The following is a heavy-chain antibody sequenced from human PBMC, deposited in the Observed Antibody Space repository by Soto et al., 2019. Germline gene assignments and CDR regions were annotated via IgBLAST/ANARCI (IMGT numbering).Heavy chain of an antibody. D-gene: IGHD3-3*01. CDR2: ISAYNGNT. J-gene: IGHJ3*02. CDR1: GYTFTSYG. V-gene: IGHV1-18*01. Sequence: QVPLVQSGAEVKKPGASVKVSCKASGYTFTSYGISWVRQAPGQGLEWMGWISAYNGNTNYAQKLQGRVTMTTDTSTSTAYMELRSLRSDDTAVYYCARVGGAYYDFWSGYSDAFDIWGQGTMVTVSS. CDR3: ARVGGAYYDFWSGYSDAFDI.